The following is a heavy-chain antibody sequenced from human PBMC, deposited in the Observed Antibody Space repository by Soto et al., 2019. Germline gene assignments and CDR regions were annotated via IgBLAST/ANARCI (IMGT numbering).Heavy chain of an antibody. J-gene: IGHJ4*02. CDR2: ITSSSSTI. CDR3: AREKPYSSSWYHDY. CDR1: GFTFSSYS. D-gene: IGHD6-13*01. Sequence: GGSLRLSCAASGFTFSSYSMNWVRQAPGKGLEWVSYITSSSSTIYYADSVKGRFTISRDNAKNSLYLQMNSLRAEDTALYYCAREKPYSSSWYHDYWGQGTLVTVSS. V-gene: IGHV3-48*01.